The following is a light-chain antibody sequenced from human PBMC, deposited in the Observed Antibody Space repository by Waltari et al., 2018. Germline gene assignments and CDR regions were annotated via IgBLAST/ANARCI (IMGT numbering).Light chain of an antibody. CDR1: QSVGTY. CDR3: QQRRNWPLT. CDR2: DAS. V-gene: IGKV3-11*01. J-gene: IGKJ4*01. Sequence: EIVLTQSPAILSFSPGERATLSCRASQSVGTYLAWYQQRPGQSPRLLIYDASYRATGIPARFSGSGSETDFTLTISSLQPEDXXVYYCQQRRNWPLTFGGGTRVQI.